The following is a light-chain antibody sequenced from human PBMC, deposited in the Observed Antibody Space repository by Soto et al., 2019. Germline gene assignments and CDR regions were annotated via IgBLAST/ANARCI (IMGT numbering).Light chain of an antibody. Sequence: QSALTQPASVSGSPGQSITISCTGTSSDVGSYNLVSWYQQHPGKAPKLMIYEGSKRPSGVSNRFSGSKSGNTASLTISGLQAEDEADYYCCSYAGTPYVFGTGTKLTAL. CDR1: SSDVGSYNL. CDR2: EGS. J-gene: IGLJ1*01. CDR3: CSYAGTPYV. V-gene: IGLV2-23*01.